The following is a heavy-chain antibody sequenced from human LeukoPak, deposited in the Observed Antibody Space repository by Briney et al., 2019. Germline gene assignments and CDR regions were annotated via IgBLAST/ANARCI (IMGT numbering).Heavy chain of an antibody. CDR3: AKAPVTSCRGAFCYPFDY. D-gene: IGHD2-15*01. V-gene: IGHV3-23*01. CDR1: GFSFGSYA. Sequence: GGSLRLSCATSGFSFGSYAMSWVRQAPGKGLEWVSAMSSSDDGRYYAASVRGRFTISRDTSRSTLYLQMNSLRAEDAAVYYCAKAPVTSCRGAFCYPFDYWGQGTLVTVSS. CDR2: MSSSDDGR. J-gene: IGHJ4*02.